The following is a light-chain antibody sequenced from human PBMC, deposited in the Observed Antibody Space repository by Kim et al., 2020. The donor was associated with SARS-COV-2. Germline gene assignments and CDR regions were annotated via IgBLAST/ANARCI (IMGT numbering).Light chain of an antibody. Sequence: DIEMTQSPVTLSVSPGERATLTCRASQSVRSDLAWYQKKLGQAPRLLIYGASTRATGIPARFSGSGSGTEFTLTISSLQPEDVAIYYCHQNNDLTHTFGQGRRMEIK. CDR1: QSVRSD. CDR3: HQNNDLTHT. V-gene: IGKV3-15*01. J-gene: IGKJ5*01. CDR2: GAS.